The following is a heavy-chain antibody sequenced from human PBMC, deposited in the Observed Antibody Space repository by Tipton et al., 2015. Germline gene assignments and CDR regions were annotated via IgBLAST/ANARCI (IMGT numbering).Heavy chain of an antibody. J-gene: IGHJ4*02. CDR3: ARGSGSGLVAS. Sequence: TLSLTCTVSGGSISHYYWSWIRQPPGKGLERFGHIYYSGSAHYNPSLKSRVTISVDTSKNHFSLKLSSVTAADTAVYYCARGSGSGLVASWGQGTLVTVSS. V-gene: IGHV4-59*12. D-gene: IGHD3-10*01. CDR1: GGSISHYY. CDR2: IYYSGSA.